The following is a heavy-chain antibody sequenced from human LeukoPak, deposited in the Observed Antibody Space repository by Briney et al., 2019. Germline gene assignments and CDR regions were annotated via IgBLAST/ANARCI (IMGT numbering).Heavy chain of an antibody. D-gene: IGHD1-1*01. V-gene: IGHV4-31*03. CDR3: ARGTQNYPLDY. CDR2: IYYSGST. CDR1: GGSISSGGYY. J-gene: IGHJ4*02. Sequence: SETLSLTFTVSGGSISSGGYYWSWIRQHPGKGLEWIGYIYYSGSTYYNPSLKSRVTISVDTSKNQFSLKLSSVTAADTAVYYCARGTQNYPLDYWGQGTLVTVSS.